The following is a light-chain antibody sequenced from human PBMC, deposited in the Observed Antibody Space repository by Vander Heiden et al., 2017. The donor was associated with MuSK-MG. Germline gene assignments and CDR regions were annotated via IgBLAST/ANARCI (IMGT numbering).Light chain of an antibody. Sequence: EIVMTQSPATLSVSQGERATLSCRASQSVSNNLAWYQQKPGQAPRLLIYGASTRATGVPARFSGSGSGTEFTLTISSLQSEDFAVYYCQQDNNCPFTFGHGTKVDIK. CDR2: GAS. CDR1: QSVSNN. V-gene: IGKV3-15*01. J-gene: IGKJ3*01. CDR3: QQDNNCPFT.